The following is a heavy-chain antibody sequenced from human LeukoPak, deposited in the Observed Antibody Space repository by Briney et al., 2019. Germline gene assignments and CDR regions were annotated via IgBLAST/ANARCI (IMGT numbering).Heavy chain of an antibody. D-gene: IGHD3-10*01. CDR1: GYSFTSYW. CDR2: IYPGDSDT. V-gene: IGHV5-51*01. Sequence: GESLKISCKGSGYSFTSYWFGWVRQMPGKGLEWMGIIYPGDSDTRYSPSFQGQVTISADKSISTAYLQWSSLKASDTAMYYCARLCYGSGSSFYFDYWGQGTLVTVSS. CDR3: ARLCYGSGSSFYFDY. J-gene: IGHJ4*02.